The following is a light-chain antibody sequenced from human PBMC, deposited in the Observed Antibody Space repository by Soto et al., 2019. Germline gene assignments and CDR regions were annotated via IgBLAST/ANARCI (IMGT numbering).Light chain of an antibody. V-gene: IGLV2-8*01. CDR2: EVS. J-gene: IGLJ1*01. Sequence: SVLTQPPSASGSPGQSVTISCTGTSSDVGGYVYVSWYKQHPGKAPKLMIYEVSKRPSGVPDRFSGSKSGNTAALTVSGLQAEDEADYSCSSYVGTNSYVFGTGTKVTVL. CDR1: SSDVGGYVY. CDR3: SSYVGTNSYV.